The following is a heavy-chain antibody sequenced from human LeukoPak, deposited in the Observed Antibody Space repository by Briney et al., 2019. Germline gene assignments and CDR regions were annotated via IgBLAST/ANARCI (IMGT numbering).Heavy chain of an antibody. CDR3: ARDPPRRELLEFDAFDI. J-gene: IGHJ3*02. CDR2: ISAYNGNT. Sequence: ASVEVSCKASGYTFTSYGISWVRQAPGQGLEWMGWISAYNGNTNYAQKLQGRVTMTTDTSTSTAYMELRSLRSDDTAVYYCARDPPRRELLEFDAFDIWGQGTMVTVSS. D-gene: IGHD1-26*01. CDR1: GYTFTSYG. V-gene: IGHV1-18*01.